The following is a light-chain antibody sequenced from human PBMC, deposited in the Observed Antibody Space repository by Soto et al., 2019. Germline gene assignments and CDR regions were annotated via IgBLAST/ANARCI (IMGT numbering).Light chain of an antibody. CDR1: QSVSSSY. CDR3: QQYGSSQT. V-gene: IGKV3-20*01. J-gene: IGKJ5*01. CDR2: GAS. Sequence: EIVLKQSPGTLSLSPGERATLSCRASQSVSSSYLAWYQQKPGQAPRLLIYGASSRATGIPDRFSGSGSGTDFTLTISRLEPEDFAVYYCQQYGSSQTFGQGTRVEI.